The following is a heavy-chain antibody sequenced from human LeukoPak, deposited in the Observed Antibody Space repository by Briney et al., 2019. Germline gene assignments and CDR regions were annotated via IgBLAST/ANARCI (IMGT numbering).Heavy chain of an antibody. V-gene: IGHV4-59*01. J-gene: IGHJ4*02. CDR3: ARGGARYYDSSGYSVAN. CDR1: DDSISSYY. D-gene: IGHD3-22*01. CDR2: IYYSGST. Sequence: SETLSLTCTVSDDSISSYYWSWIRQPPGKGLEWIGYIYYSGSTNYNPSLKSRVTISVDTSKNQFSLKLSSVTAADTAVYYCARGGARYYDSSGYSVANWGQGTLVTVSS.